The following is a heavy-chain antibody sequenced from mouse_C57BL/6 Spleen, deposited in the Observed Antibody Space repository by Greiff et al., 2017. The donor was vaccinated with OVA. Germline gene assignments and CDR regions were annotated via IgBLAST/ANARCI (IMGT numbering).Heavy chain of an antibody. CDR1: GYTFTDYY. D-gene: IGHD3-1*01. Sequence: EVQLQQSGPELVKPGASVKISCKASGYTFTDYYMNWVKQSHGKSLEWIGDINPNNGGTSYNQKFKGKATLTVDKSSSTAYMELRSLTSEDSAVYYCARPGDRYFDVWGTGTTVTVSS. CDR2: INPNNGGT. CDR3: ARPGDRYFDV. V-gene: IGHV1-26*01. J-gene: IGHJ1*03.